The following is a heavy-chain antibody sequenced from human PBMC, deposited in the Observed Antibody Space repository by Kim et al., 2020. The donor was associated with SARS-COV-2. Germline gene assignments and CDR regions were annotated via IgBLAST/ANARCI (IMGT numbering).Heavy chain of an antibody. J-gene: IGHJ5*02. V-gene: IGHV5-51*01. CDR3: ARHCSSTSCPFDP. Sequence: SPSFQGQVTISADKSISTAYLQWSSLKASDTAMYYCARHCSSTSCPFDPWGQGTLVTVSS. D-gene: IGHD2-2*01.